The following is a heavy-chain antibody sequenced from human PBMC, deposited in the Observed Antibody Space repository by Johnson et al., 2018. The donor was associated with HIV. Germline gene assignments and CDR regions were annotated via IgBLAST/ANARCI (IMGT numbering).Heavy chain of an antibody. CDR2: IFTVGDV. J-gene: IGHJ3*02. CDR1: GITVSSNY. Sequence: MQLVESGGGSVQPGGSLRLSCAASGITVSSNYMSWVRQAPGKGLEWVSVIFTVGDVYYADSVKGRFTISRDNSKNTLYLQMNSLRAEDTAVYYCAKVRRGSSWYIASDIWGQGTMVTVSS. CDR3: AKVRRGSSWYIASDI. V-gene: IGHV3-66*01. D-gene: IGHD6-13*01.